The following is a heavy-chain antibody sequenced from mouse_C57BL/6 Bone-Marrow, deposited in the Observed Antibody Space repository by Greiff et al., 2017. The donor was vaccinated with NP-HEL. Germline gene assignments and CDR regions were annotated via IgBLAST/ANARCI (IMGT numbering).Heavy chain of an antibody. Sequence: EVQLVESGGGLVQPGGSLKLSCAASGFTFSDYYMYWVRQTPEKRLEGVAYISNGVGSTYYPDTVKGRFTISRDNAKNTLYLQMSRLKSEDTAMYYCARHDPTVDYFDYWGQGTTLTVSS. J-gene: IGHJ2*01. CDR3: ARHDPTVDYFDY. V-gene: IGHV5-12*01. CDR2: ISNGVGST. CDR1: GFTFSDYY. D-gene: IGHD1-1*01.